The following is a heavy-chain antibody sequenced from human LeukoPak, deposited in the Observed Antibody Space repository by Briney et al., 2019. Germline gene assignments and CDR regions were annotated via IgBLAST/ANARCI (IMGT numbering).Heavy chain of an antibody. Sequence: PSETLSLTCTVSGGSISSYYWGWIRQPPGKGLEWIGYIYYSGSTNYNPSLKSRVTISVDTSKNQFSLKLSSVTAADTAVYYCARSGYSSSWYDWYFDLWGRGTLVTVSS. V-gene: IGHV4-59*08. CDR3: ARSGYSSSWYDWYFDL. D-gene: IGHD6-13*01. J-gene: IGHJ2*01. CDR2: IYYSGST. CDR1: GGSISSYY.